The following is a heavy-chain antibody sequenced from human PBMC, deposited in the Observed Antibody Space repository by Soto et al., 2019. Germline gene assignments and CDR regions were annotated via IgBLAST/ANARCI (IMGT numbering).Heavy chain of an antibody. D-gene: IGHD6-13*01. CDR2: IYYTGTT. Sequence: PSETLSLTCTVSGGSVSSSFFYWSWGRQPPGQRLEWIGYIYYTGTTTYNPSLARCAAISADRSKKQFTLNLRSLTAADTARYYCARLTTSSGWSRFDSWGQGMLVTVSS. CDR3: ARLTTSSGWSRFDS. J-gene: IGHJ4*02. CDR1: GGSVSSSFFY. V-gene: IGHV4-61*01.